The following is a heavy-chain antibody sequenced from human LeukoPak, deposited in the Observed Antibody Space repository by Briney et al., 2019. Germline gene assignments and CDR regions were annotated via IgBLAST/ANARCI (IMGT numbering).Heavy chain of an antibody. D-gene: IGHD2-8*02. CDR3: AKPIYHTDASFSESPSDN. CDR2: LSSSGGNT. Sequence: GRSPTLSCAASGFTSSSFATSWVREAPGERLGWVSDLSSSGGNTYYVDSVKGRFTISRDNSKNTLYLQMNSLRVEDTAVYYCAKPIYHTDASFSESPSDNWGQGTLVTVSS. CDR1: GFTSSSFA. J-gene: IGHJ4*02. V-gene: IGHV3-23*01.